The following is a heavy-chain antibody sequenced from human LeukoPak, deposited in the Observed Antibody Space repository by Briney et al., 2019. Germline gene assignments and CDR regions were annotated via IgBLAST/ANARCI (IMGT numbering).Heavy chain of an antibody. Sequence: GGSLRLSCAASGITFSSYGMSWVRQAPGKGLEWVSYISSSGRTMYYADSVKGRFTISRDNAEKSLYLQMNSLRAEDTALYYCARDIVAVAGNWFDPWGQGTLVTVSS. J-gene: IGHJ5*02. CDR1: GITFSSYG. CDR2: ISSSGRTM. V-gene: IGHV3-48*03. D-gene: IGHD6-19*01. CDR3: ARDIVAVAGNWFDP.